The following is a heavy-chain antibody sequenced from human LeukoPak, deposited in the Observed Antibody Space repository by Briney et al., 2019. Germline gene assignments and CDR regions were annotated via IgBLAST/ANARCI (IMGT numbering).Heavy chain of an antibody. D-gene: IGHD6-19*01. Sequence: GGSLRLSCAASGFTVSSNYVSWVRQAPGKGLEWVSVIYSGGSTYYADSVKGRFTIPRDNSKNTLYLQMNSLRAEDTAVYYCARSYSSGSYYYYGMDVWGQGTTVTVSS. J-gene: IGHJ6*02. CDR2: IYSGGST. CDR3: ARSYSSGSYYYYGMDV. V-gene: IGHV3-53*01. CDR1: GFTVSSNY.